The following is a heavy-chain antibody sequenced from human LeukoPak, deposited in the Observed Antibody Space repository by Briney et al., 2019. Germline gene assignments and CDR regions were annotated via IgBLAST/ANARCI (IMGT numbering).Heavy chain of an antibody. CDR2: SNAGNGNT. CDR3: ARPGYSYGYGYYYYYMDV. J-gene: IGHJ6*03. D-gene: IGHD5-18*01. V-gene: IGHV1-3*02. Sequence: ASVKVSCKASGYTFTSYAMHWVRQAPGQRLEWMGWSNAGNGNTKYSQEFQGRVTITRNTSISTAYMELSSLRSEDTAVYYCARPGYSYGYGYYYYYMDVWGKGTTVTVSS. CDR1: GYTFTSYA.